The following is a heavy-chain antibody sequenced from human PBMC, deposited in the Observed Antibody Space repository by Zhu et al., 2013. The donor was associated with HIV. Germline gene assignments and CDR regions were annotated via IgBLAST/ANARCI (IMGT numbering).Heavy chain of an antibody. J-gene: IGHJ5*02. CDR1: GGTFSSYA. Sequence: QVQLVQSGAEVKKPGSSVKVSCKASGGTFSSYAISWVRQAPGQGLEWMGGIIPIFGTANYAQKFQGRVTITADESTSTAYMELSSLRSEDTAVYYCARDTYCSSTSCYAGQPGSNWFDPWGQGTLVTVSS. CDR3: ARDTYCSSTSCYAGQPGSNWFDP. D-gene: IGHD2-2*01. CDR2: IIPIFGTA. V-gene: IGHV1-69*01.